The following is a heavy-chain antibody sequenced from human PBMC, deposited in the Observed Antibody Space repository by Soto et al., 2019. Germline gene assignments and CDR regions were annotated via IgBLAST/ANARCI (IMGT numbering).Heavy chain of an antibody. D-gene: IGHD6-13*01. CDR3: ARDRGSSWYEDCFDP. V-gene: IGHV3-7*03. CDR1: GFTFRGYW. Sequence: GGSLRLSCIASGFTFRGYWMSWVRQAPGKGLEWVANINQDGSEKNYVDSVKGRFTISRDNAKDSLSLQMNSLRADDTAVYYCARDRGSSWYEDCFDPWGQGTLVTVSS. J-gene: IGHJ5*02. CDR2: INQDGSEK.